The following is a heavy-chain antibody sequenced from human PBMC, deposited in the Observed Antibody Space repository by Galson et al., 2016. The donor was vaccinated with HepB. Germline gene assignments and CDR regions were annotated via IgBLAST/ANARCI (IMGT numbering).Heavy chain of an antibody. D-gene: IGHD6-13*01. CDR2: IYSGGAT. CDR3: ARDPGRIAAAGHLDS. CDR1: GFIVSSHY. J-gene: IGHJ5*01. Sequence: SLRLSCAGSGFIVSSHYMNWVRQPPGKGLEWVAIIYSGGATYYAGSVKGRFTIARDNPKNTVYLQMNSLRVEDTAVYYCARDPGRIAAAGHLDSWGQGTLVTVSS. V-gene: IGHV3-53*01.